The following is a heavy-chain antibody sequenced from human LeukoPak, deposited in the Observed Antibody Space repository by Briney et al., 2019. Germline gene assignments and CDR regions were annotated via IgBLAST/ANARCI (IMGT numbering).Heavy chain of an antibody. CDR1: GGSISSYY. CDR2: IYYSGST. Sequence: SETLSLTCTVSGGSISSYYWSWIRHPPRKGLEWGGYIYYSGSTKYNPPLKSRVTISVDTSKNQFSLKLSSVTAADTAVYYCARDRGYRSYYDSSGYYHDAFDIWGQGTMVTVSS. J-gene: IGHJ3*02. CDR3: ARDRGYRSYYDSSGYYHDAFDI. D-gene: IGHD3-22*01. V-gene: IGHV4-59*01.